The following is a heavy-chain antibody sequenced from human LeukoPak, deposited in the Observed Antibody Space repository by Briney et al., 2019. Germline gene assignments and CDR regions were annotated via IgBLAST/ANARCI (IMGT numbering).Heavy chain of an antibody. V-gene: IGHV1-69*13. Sequence: SVKVSCKTSGGTFSSYAISWVRQAPGQGLEWMGGIITIFGTAKYAQKFQGRVTITADESTTTAYMELSSLRSEDTAVYYCAREVTGSGLNYFDYWGQGTLVTVSS. J-gene: IGHJ4*02. CDR3: AREVTGSGLNYFDY. CDR2: IITIFGTA. D-gene: IGHD3-10*01. CDR1: GGTFSSYA.